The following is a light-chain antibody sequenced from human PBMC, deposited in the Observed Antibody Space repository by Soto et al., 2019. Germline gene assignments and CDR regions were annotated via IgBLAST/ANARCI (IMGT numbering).Light chain of an antibody. Sequence: EIVMTQSPLSLSVTPGELASISCRSNQSLLKSGGYNYLDWYLQKPGQSPQVVIYMGAGRAPGVPDRFSGRGSGTSFTLEISRVEAEDVGIYYCMQSLQTLYTFGQGTKLEIK. CDR1: QSLLKSGGYNY. CDR2: MGA. CDR3: MQSLQTLYT. V-gene: IGKV2-28*01. J-gene: IGKJ2*01.